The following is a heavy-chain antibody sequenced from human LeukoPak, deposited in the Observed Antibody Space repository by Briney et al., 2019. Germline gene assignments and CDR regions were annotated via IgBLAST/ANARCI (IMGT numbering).Heavy chain of an antibody. CDR1: GGSISSYY. CDR3: ARVGYYYDSSGYGVYFDY. CDR2: IYTSGST. J-gene: IGHJ4*02. Sequence: PSETLSLTCTVSGGSISSYYWSWIRQPAGKGLEWIGRIYTSGSTNYNPSLKSRVTISVDTSKNQFSLKLSSVTAADTAVYYCARVGYYYDSSGYGVYFDYWGQGTLVTVSS. V-gene: IGHV4-4*07. D-gene: IGHD3-22*01.